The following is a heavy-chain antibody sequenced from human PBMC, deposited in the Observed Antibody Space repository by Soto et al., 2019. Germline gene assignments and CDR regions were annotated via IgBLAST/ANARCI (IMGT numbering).Heavy chain of an antibody. V-gene: IGHV4-39*01. J-gene: IGHJ5*02. CDR1: GGSITSSSLF. CDR2: IYFTGNT. CDR3: AGQTFTIAAASYGRSNWFDP. D-gene: IGHD6-25*01. Sequence: XASLWLSCTASGGSITSSSLFWGWVRQPPGKGLEWIGTIYFTGNTYYTPSLKSRLTMSIDTSKNEFSLRLNSVTAADTAVYYCAGQTFTIAAASYGRSNWFDPWGPGTLVTVSS.